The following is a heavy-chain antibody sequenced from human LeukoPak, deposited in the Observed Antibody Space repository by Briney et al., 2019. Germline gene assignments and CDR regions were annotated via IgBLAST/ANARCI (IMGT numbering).Heavy chain of an antibody. D-gene: IGHD6-19*01. V-gene: IGHV1-69*13. CDR2: IIPIFGTA. CDR1: GGTFSSYA. CDR3: ARGSSGWYNWFDP. J-gene: IGHJ5*02. Sequence: SVKVSCKASGGTFSSYAISWVRQAPGQGLEWMGGIIPIFGTANYAQKFQGRVTITADESTSTAYMELSSLRSEDTAVYYCARGSSGWYNWFDPWGEGTLVTVSS.